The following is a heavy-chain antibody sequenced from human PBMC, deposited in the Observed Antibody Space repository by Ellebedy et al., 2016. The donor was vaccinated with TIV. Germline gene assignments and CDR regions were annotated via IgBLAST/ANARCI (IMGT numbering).Heavy chain of an antibody. CDR1: GFTFSSYA. D-gene: IGHD6-19*01. CDR2: ISYDGSDK. J-gene: IGHJ4*02. V-gene: IGHV3-30*18. Sequence: GESLKISCAASGFTFSSYAMHWVRQAPGKGLEWVAVISYDGSDKYYADSVKGRFTISRDNSKNTLYLQMNSLRAEDTAVYYCAKDAHPYSSGWSYYFDYWGQGTLVTVSS. CDR3: AKDAHPYSSGWSYYFDY.